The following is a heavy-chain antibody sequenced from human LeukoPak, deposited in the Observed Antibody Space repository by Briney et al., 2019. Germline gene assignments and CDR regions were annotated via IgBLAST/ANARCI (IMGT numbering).Heavy chain of an antibody. D-gene: IGHD6-6*01. CDR2: IYYSGST. Sequence: SETLSLTCTVSGGSISGYYWSWIRQPPGKGLEWIGYIYYSGSTNYNPSLKSRVTISVDTSKNQFSLKLSSVTAADTAVYYCARVRIAARPGPTYYYGMDVWGQGTTVTVSS. CDR1: GGSISGYY. J-gene: IGHJ6*02. CDR3: ARVRIAARPGPTYYYGMDV. V-gene: IGHV4-59*01.